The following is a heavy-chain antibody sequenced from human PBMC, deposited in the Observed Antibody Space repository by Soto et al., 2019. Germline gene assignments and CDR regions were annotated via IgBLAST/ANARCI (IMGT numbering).Heavy chain of an antibody. CDR1: GYTFTTHG. D-gene: IGHD2-15*01. CDR2: VSGDNGHT. CDR3: ARDLGYCRSGTCYREWFDP. Sequence: QVQLVQSGAEVKKPGAPVKVPCKASGYTFTTHGISWVRQAPGQGLEWMGWVSGDNGHTNYAQSLQGRVTMTTDTSTNTAYMELRSLRSDDTAVYYCARDLGYCRSGTCYREWFDPWGQGTLVTVSS. J-gene: IGHJ5*02. V-gene: IGHV1-18*01.